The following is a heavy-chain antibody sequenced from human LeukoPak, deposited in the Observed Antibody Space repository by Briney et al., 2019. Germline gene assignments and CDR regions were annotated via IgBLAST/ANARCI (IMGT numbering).Heavy chain of an antibody. CDR1: GFTFSSYS. D-gene: IGHD3-9*01. Sequence: GSLRLSCAASGFTFSSYSMNWVRQAPGKGLEWVSYISSSSSTIYYADSVKGRFTISRDNAKNSLYLQMNSLRAEDTAVYYCARDQIESWLGRYYYGMDVWGQGTTVTVSS. V-gene: IGHV3-48*01. CDR2: ISSSSSTI. CDR3: ARDQIESWLGRYYYGMDV. J-gene: IGHJ6*02.